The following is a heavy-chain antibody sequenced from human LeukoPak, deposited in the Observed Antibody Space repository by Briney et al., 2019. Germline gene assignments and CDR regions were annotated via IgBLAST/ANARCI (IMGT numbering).Heavy chain of an antibody. CDR1: GYTFTSYD. Sequence: ASVKVSCKASGYTFTSYDINWVRQATGQGLEWMGWMNPNSGNTGYAQKFQGRVTMTTDTSTSTAYMELMSLRSDDTAVYYCARDLDSSGYYRSDAFDIWGQGTMVTVSS. J-gene: IGHJ3*02. CDR3: ARDLDSSGYYRSDAFDI. D-gene: IGHD3-22*01. V-gene: IGHV1-8*01. CDR2: MNPNSGNT.